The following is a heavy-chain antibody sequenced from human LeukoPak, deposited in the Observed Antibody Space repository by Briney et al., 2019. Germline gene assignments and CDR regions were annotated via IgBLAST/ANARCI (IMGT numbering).Heavy chain of an antibody. CDR2: IFFRGST. J-gene: IGHJ6*04. CDR3: ARHEGDDFWTAFPNYNYALDV. V-gene: IGHV4-61*05. D-gene: IGHD3/OR15-3a*01. Sequence: SETLSLTCTVSGGSISSSSYYWGWIRQPPGKGLEWIGFIFFRGSTNYNPSLTSRVTMSVNTSKNHFPLKLSSVTAADTAVYYCARHEGDDFWTAFPNYNYALDVWGKGTTVTVSS. CDR1: GGSISSSSYY.